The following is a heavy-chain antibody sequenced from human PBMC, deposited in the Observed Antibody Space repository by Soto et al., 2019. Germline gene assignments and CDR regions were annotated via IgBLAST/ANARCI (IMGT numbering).Heavy chain of an antibody. J-gene: IGHJ6*02. V-gene: IGHV4-31*03. D-gene: IGHD6-6*01. Sequence: QVQLQESGPGLVKPSQTLSLTCTVSGGSISSGGYYWTWIRQHPGKGLEWIGYNYYSGITYYNPSLRSRVTISLDPSKNQFALKRSSVTAADTAVYYCARGSSIAGLYYGMDVWGQGTTVTVSS. CDR3: ARGSSIAGLYYGMDV. CDR2: NYYSGIT. CDR1: GGSISSGGYY.